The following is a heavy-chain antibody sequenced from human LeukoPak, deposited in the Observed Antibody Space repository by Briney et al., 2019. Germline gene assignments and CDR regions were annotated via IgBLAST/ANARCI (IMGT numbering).Heavy chain of an antibody. V-gene: IGHV4-34*01. Sequence: SETLSLTCAVYGGSFSGYYWSWIRQPPGKGLEWIGEINHSGSTNYNPSLKSRVTMSLDTSKNQFSLKLSSVTAADTAVYYCARGPHDGGFDIWGQGTMVTVSS. J-gene: IGHJ3*02. CDR3: ARGPHDGGFDI. D-gene: IGHD3-16*01. CDR2: INHSGST. CDR1: GGSFSGYY.